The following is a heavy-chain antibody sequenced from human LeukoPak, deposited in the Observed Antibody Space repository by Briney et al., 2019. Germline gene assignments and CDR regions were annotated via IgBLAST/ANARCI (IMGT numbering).Heavy chain of an antibody. CDR3: ANLRLLGFDP. V-gene: IGHV3-7*01. CDR2: IKEDGSEK. CDR1: GFTFRNYW. Sequence: GGSLRLSCAASGFTFRNYWMSWVRQAPGKGLEWVANIKEDGSEKYYVDSVKGRFTISRDNAKNSLFLQMNSLRAEDTAVYYCANLRLLGFDPWGQGTLVSVSS. D-gene: IGHD2-21*02. J-gene: IGHJ5*02.